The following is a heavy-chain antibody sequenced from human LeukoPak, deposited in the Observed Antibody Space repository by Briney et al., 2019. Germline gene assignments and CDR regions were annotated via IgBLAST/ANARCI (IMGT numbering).Heavy chain of an antibody. J-gene: IGHJ6*02. CDR3: ARDIVVVVAATEGEYYYYGMDV. D-gene: IGHD2-15*01. CDR2: INAGNGNT. Sequence: GASVKVSCKASGYTFTSYAMHWVRQAPGQRLEWMGWINAGNGNTKYSQKFQGRVTITRDTSASTAYMELSSLRSDDTAMYYCARDIVVVVAATEGEYYYYGMDVWGQGTTVTVSS. CDR1: GYTFTSYA. V-gene: IGHV1-3*01.